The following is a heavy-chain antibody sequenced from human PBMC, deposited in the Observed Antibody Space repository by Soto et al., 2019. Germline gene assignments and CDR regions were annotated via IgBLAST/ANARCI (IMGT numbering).Heavy chain of an antibody. CDR2: IIPIFGTA. V-gene: IGHV1-69*01. Sequence: QVQLVQSGAEVKKPGSSVKVSCKASGGTFSSYAISWVRQAPGQGLEWMGGIIPIFGTANYAQKFQGRVTITADESTSTAYMELSSLRSEDTAVYYCASGDIVVVPAAKYYYYGMDVWGQGTTVTVYS. CDR3: ASGDIVVVPAAKYYYYGMDV. D-gene: IGHD2-2*01. J-gene: IGHJ6*02. CDR1: GGTFSSYA.